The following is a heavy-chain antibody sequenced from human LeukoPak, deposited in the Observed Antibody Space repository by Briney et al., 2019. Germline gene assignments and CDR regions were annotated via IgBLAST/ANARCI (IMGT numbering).Heavy chain of an antibody. CDR3: ARSPIVVVVAAPASSAFDI. CDR2: IIPILGIA. V-gene: IGHV1-69*04. D-gene: IGHD2-15*01. J-gene: IGHJ3*02. CDR1: GGTLSSYA. Sequence: SVKVSCKASGGTLSSYAISWVRQAPGQGLEWVGKIIPILGIANYAQKFQGRVTITADKFTSTAYMELSSVRSEDTAVYYCARSPIVVVVAAPASSAFDIWGQGTMVTVSS.